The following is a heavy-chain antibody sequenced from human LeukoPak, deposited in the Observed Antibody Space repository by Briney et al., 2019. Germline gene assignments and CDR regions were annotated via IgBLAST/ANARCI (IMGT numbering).Heavy chain of an antibody. CDR2: IFYSGST. CDR1: GGSISSYY. D-gene: IGHD3-10*01. V-gene: IGHV4-59*12. Sequence: LETLSLTCTVSGGSISSYYWSWIRQPPGKGLEWIGNIFYSGSTYYSPSLKSRVTISLDTSRNQFSLKLTSVTAADTAVYYCAKSNGYGLVDIWGQGTMVTVSS. J-gene: IGHJ3*02. CDR3: AKSNGYGLVDI.